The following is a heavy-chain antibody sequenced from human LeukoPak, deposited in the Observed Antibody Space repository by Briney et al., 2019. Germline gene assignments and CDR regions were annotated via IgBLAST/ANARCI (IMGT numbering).Heavy chain of an antibody. V-gene: IGHV4-39*01. D-gene: IGHD3-22*01. CDR1: GGSISSSSYY. J-gene: IGHJ4*02. CDR2: TYYSGST. Sequence: SETLSLTCTVSGGSISSSSYYWGWIRQPPGKGLEWIGSTYYSGSTYYNPSLKSRVTISVDTSKNQFSLKLSSVTAADTAVYYCARQDLRYYDSGGDFDYWGQGTLVTVSS. CDR3: ARQDLRYYDSGGDFDY.